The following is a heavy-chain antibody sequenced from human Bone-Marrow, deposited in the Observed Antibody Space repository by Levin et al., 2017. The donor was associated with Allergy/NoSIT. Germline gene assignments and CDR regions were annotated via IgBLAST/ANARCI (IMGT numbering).Heavy chain of an antibody. CDR3: ARAYSSGWYDLDFDY. Sequence: SQTLSLTCAVYGGSFSGYFWNWIRQPPGRGLEWIGEINHPGTTNYNPSLKSRVTISGDTSKNQLSLKLTSVTAADAAVYYCARAYSSGWYDLDFDYWGQGTLVTVSS. J-gene: IGHJ4*02. V-gene: IGHV4-34*01. CDR2: INHPGTT. CDR1: GGSFSGYF. D-gene: IGHD6-13*01.